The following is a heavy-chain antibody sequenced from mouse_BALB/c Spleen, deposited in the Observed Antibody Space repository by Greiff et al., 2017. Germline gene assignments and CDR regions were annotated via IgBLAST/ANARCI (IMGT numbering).Heavy chain of an antibody. CDR2: ISTYSGNT. CDR1: GYTFTDYA. D-gene: IGHD1-1*01. Sequence: QVQLKQSGPELVRPGVSVKISCKGSGYTFTDYAMHWVKQSHAKSLEWIGVISTYSGNTNYNQKFKGKATMTVDKSSSTAYMELARLTSEDSAIYYCAREVITTVVDAMDYWGQGTSVTVSS. CDR3: AREVITTVVDAMDY. V-gene: IGHV1-67*01. J-gene: IGHJ4*01.